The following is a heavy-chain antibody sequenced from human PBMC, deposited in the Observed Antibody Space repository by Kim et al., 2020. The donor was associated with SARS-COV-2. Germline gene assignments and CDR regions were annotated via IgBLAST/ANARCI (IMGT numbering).Heavy chain of an antibody. CDR3: AKGWELPSSRSYFDY. CDR2: ISYDGSNK. J-gene: IGHJ4*01. CDR1: GFTFSSYG. Sequence: GGSLRLSCAASGFTFSSYGMHWVRQAPGKGLEWVAVISYDGSNKYYADSVKGRFTISRDNSKNTLYLQMNSLRAEDTAVYYCAKGWELPSSRSYFDYWG. D-gene: IGHD1-26*01. V-gene: IGHV3-30*18.